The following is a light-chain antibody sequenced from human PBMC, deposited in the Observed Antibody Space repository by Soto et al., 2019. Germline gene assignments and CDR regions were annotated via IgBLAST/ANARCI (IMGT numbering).Light chain of an antibody. CDR1: QGISNY. J-gene: IGKJ2*01. V-gene: IGKV1-27*01. Sequence: DIQMTQSPSSLSASGGDRVTITCRASQGISNYLAWYQQKPGKVPKVLIYAASTLQSGVPSRFSGSGSGTAFPLTISSLQPEDVATYYGQKYDSVPYTFGQGTKLEIK. CDR2: AAS. CDR3: QKYDSVPYT.